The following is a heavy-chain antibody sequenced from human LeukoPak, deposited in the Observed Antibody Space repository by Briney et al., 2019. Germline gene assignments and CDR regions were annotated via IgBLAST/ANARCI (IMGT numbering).Heavy chain of an antibody. CDR2: IYSGGST. Sequence: HPGGSLRLSCAASGFTFSSNYMSWVRQAPGKGLEWVSVIYSGGSTYYADSVKGRFTISRDNSKNTLYFQMNSLRAEDTAVYYCARAPYGNYYYYYMDVWGKGTTVTVSS. V-gene: IGHV3-53*01. D-gene: IGHD3-10*01. CDR1: GFTFSSNY. J-gene: IGHJ6*03. CDR3: ARAPYGNYYYYYMDV.